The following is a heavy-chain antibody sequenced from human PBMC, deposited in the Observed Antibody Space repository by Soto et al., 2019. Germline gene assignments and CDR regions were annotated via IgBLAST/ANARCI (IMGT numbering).Heavy chain of an antibody. CDR2: IIPIFPTP. J-gene: IGHJ6*02. CDR3: AREGYYSGSESYSPPRYYGMDV. D-gene: IGHD3-10*01. Sequence: ASVKVSCKASGGTFGNSAISWVRQAPGQGLEWMGGIIPIFPTPDYAQKFQGRVTITADESTRTAYMELRSLRSDDTAVYYCAREGYYSGSESYSPPRYYGMDVRGQGTTVTVSS. CDR1: GGTFGNSA. V-gene: IGHV1-69*13.